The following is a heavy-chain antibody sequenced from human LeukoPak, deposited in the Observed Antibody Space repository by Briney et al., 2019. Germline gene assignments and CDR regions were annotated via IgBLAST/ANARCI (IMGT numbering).Heavy chain of an antibody. Sequence: GGSLRLSCVASGFTFSKYTMSWVRQAPGKGLEWVSGIYGGVTSTTCYAESVKGRFTISRDNSKNTLYLQMSSLRDEDTAVYYCAKDLTPDGVWDIDNWGQGTLITVSS. CDR3: AKDLTPDGVWDIDN. D-gene: IGHD3-9*01. V-gene: IGHV3-23*01. CDR2: IYGGVTSTT. J-gene: IGHJ4*02. CDR1: GFTFSKYT.